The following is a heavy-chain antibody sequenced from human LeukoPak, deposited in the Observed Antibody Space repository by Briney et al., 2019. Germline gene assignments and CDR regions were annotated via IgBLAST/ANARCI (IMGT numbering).Heavy chain of an antibody. CDR3: TRDPTDSRDFGVP. CDR2: IYASGDT. CDR1: GFAVSNTY. V-gene: IGHV3-53*01. J-gene: IGHJ5*02. Sequence: GGSLRLSCAASGFAVSNTYLSWVRQAPGKGLEWVSVIYASGDTFYADSVKGRFTISRDNSRNTSYLQIHSLRAEDTAVYYCTRDPTDSRDFGVPWGQGTLVTVSS. D-gene: IGHD3-22*01.